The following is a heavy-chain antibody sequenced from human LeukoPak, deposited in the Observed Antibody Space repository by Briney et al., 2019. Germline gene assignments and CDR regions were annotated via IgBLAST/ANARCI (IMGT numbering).Heavy chain of an antibody. D-gene: IGHD3-9*01. CDR3: ARGFDWPQSHDAFDI. CDR2: INPNSGGT. CDR1: GYTFTGYY. J-gene: IGHJ3*02. V-gene: IGHV1-2*02. Sequence: GASVKVSCKASGYTFTGYYMHWVRQAPGQGLEWMGWINPNSGGTNYAQKFQGRVTMTRDTSISTAYMELSRLRSDDTAVYYCARGFDWPQSHDAFDIWGQGTMVTVSS.